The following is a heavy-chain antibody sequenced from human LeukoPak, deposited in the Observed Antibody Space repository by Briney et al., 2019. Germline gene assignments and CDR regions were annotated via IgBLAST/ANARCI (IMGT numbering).Heavy chain of an antibody. CDR3: AVGSGWLTYYFDY. CDR2: IIPIFGTA. D-gene: IGHD6-19*01. V-gene: IGHV1-69*13. CDR1: GGTFSSYA. Sequence: GASVKVSCKASGGTFSSYAISWVRQAPGQGLEWMGGIIPIFGTANYAQKFQGRVTITADESTCTAYMELSSLRSEDTAVYYCAVGSGWLTYYFDYWGQGTLVTVSS. J-gene: IGHJ4*02.